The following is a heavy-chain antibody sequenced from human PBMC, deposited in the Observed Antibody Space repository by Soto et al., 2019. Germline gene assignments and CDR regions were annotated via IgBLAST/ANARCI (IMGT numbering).Heavy chain of an antibody. V-gene: IGHV4-61*01. CDR2: IYYSGST. Sequence: QVQLQASGPGLVKPSETLSLTCTVSGGSVSSDNYYWSWIRQPPGRGLEWIGYIYYSGSTNYNPSVKSRVTIAVAPSKNQFSLRLSSVTAADTAVYYCARGNWKGDYWGQGNLVTVSS. D-gene: IGHD1-1*01. J-gene: IGHJ4*02. CDR1: GGSVSSDNYY. CDR3: ARGNWKGDY.